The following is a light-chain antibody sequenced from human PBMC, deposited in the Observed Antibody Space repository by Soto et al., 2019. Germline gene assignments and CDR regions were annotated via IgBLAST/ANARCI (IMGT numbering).Light chain of an antibody. J-gene: IGLJ2*01. Sequence: QTVVTREPSLTVSPGGTVTLTCASSTGAVTSGYYPNWFQQKPGQAPRALIYSTSNKHPWTPDRFSGSLLGGKADLSLSGVHPEDEAEYYCLLYYGGAQVFGGGTKLTVL. CDR1: TGAVTSGYY. CDR2: STS. V-gene: IGLV7-43*01. CDR3: LLYYGGAQV.